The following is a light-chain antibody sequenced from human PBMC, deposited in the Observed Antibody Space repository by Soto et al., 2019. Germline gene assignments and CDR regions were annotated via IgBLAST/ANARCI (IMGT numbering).Light chain of an antibody. V-gene: IGLV2-14*01. CDR1: SSDVGAYSY. J-gene: IGLJ3*02. CDR3: SSFERSGTRV. Sequence: QSALTQPASVSGSPGQSIAISCTGTSSDVGAYSYVSWYQQYPGKAPTLIISEVSNRPSGVSNRFSGSKSGNTASLTISGLQAADEADYYCSSFERSGTRVIGGGTKVTVL. CDR2: EVS.